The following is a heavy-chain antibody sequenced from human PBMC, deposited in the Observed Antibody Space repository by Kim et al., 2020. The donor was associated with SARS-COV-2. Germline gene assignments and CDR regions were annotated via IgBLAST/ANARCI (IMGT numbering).Heavy chain of an antibody. J-gene: IGHJ4*02. V-gene: IGHV1-69*01. CDR3: ARDPGYSSSPATEFDY. Sequence: KLQGRVTITADESTSTAYMELSSLRSEDTAVYYCARDPGYSSSPATEFDYWGQGTLVTVSS. D-gene: IGHD6-13*01.